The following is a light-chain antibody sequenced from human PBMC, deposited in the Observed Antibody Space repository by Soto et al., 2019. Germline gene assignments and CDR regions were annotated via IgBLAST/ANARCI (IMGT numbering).Light chain of an antibody. V-gene: IGLV2-14*03. CDR1: SSDVGASNY. CDR3: SSYTTRNTEV. CDR2: DVT. Sequence: QSALAQPASVSGSPGQSITISCIGTSSDVGASNYVSWYQHHPGKAPKLIIYDVTDRPSGVSTRFSASKSGNTASLTISGLQAEDEADYYCSSYTTRNTEVFGTGTKVTVL. J-gene: IGLJ1*01.